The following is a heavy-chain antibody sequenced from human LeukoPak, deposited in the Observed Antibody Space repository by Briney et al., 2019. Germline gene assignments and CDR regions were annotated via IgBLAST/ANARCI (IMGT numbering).Heavy chain of an antibody. J-gene: IGHJ4*02. CDR3: TTADYPLFGY. CDR2: IKSKTDGGTT. D-gene: IGHD4-11*01. V-gene: IGHV3-15*01. CDR1: VFTFSNAW. Sequence: GGSLRLSCAASVFTFSNAWMSWVRQAPGKGREGVGRIKSKTDGGTTDYAATVKGRFTISRDDSKNTLYLQMNSLKTEDTAVYYCTTADYPLFGYWGQGTLVTVSS.